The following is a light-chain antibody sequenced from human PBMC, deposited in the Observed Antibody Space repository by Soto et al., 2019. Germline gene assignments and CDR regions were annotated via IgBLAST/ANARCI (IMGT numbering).Light chain of an antibody. J-gene: IGLJ1*01. Sequence: QAVVAQPPSVSGTPGQRVTISCSGSSSNIGKNTVSWYQQLPGAAPKPLISTDNQRPSGVPDRFSGSKSGTSASLAISGLQSEDEADYYCASCDNSLNGHVFGTGTKLTVL. CDR1: SSNIGKNT. CDR2: TDN. V-gene: IGLV1-44*01. CDR3: ASCDNSLNGHV.